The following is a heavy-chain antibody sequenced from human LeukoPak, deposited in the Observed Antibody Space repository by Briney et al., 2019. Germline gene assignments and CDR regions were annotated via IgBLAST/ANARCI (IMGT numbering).Heavy chain of an antibody. CDR3: ASVRRFEWLYDAFDI. D-gene: IGHD5-12*01. CDR1: GGSFSGYY. J-gene: IGHJ3*02. V-gene: IGHV4-34*01. Sequence: PSETLSLTCAVYGGSFSGYYWSWIRQPPGKGLEWIGEINHSGSTNYNPSLKSRVTISVDTSKNQFSLKLSSVTAADTAVYYCASVRRFEWLYDAFDIWGQGTMVTVSS. CDR2: INHSGST.